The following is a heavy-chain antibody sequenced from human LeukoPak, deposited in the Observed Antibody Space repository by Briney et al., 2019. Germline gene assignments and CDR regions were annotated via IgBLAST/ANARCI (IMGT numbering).Heavy chain of an antibody. D-gene: IGHD6-13*01. CDR2: INLSGST. Sequence: PSETLSLTCAVYGGSFSGYYWSWIRQPPGKGLEWIGEINLSGSTNYNPSLKSRVTISVDTSKNQFSLKLSSVTAADTAVYYCARSDSSSWYQHWGQGTLVTVSS. CDR1: GGSFSGYY. V-gene: IGHV4-34*01. CDR3: ARSDSSSWYQH. J-gene: IGHJ1*01.